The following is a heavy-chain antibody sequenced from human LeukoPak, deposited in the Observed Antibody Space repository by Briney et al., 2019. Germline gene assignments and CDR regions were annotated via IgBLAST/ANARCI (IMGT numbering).Heavy chain of an antibody. CDR1: GGSISSYY. Sequence: SETLSLTCTVSGGSISSYYWGWIRQPAGKGLEWIGRIYTSGSTNYNPSLKSRVTMSVDTSKNQFSLKLSSVTAADTAVYYCAREDPLYYYDSSGYSGTTDYWGQGTLVTVSS. J-gene: IGHJ4*02. D-gene: IGHD3-22*01. CDR3: AREDPLYYYDSSGYSGTTDY. V-gene: IGHV4-4*07. CDR2: IYTSGST.